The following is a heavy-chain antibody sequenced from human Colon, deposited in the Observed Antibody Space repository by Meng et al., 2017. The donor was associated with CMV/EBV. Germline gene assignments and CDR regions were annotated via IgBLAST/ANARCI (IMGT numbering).Heavy chain of an antibody. D-gene: IGHD3-16*01. J-gene: IGHJ6*02. V-gene: IGHV3-21*01. Sequence: GESLKISCAASGFTFDTYSMNWVRQAPGKGLEWVASIGSGSSYIYYADSVKGRFTISRDNVKKSLYLQMDSLGAEDTAVYYCARIAYGLDVWGQGTTVTVSS. CDR2: IGSGSSYI. CDR3: ARIAYGLDV. CDR1: GFTFDTYS.